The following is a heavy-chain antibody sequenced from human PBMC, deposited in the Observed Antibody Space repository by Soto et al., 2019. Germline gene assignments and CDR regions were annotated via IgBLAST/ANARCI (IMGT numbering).Heavy chain of an antibody. CDR3: ARDWFGEFEPSGFDY. CDR1: GFTFSSYW. D-gene: IGHD3-10*01. CDR2: IKQDGSEK. V-gene: IGHV3-7*01. Sequence: GGSLRLSCAASGFTFSSYWMSWVRQAPGKGLEWVANIKQDGSEKYYVDSVKGRFTISRDNAKNSLYLQMNSLRAEDTAVYYCARDWFGEFEPSGFDYWGQGTLVTVSS. J-gene: IGHJ4*02.